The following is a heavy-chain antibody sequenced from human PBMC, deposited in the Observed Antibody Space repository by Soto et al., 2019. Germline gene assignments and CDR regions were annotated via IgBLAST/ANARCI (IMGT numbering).Heavy chain of an antibody. J-gene: IGHJ6*02. CDR3: ATERTQLLSGFTSRGYGMDV. CDR2: IYYSGST. Sequence: PLETLSLTCTVSGGSISSSSHYWGWIRQPPGKGLEWIGSIYYSGSTYYNPSLKSRVIISVDTSKNPFSLKLRSVTAADTAEYYCATERTQLLSGFTSRGYGMDVWGQGTTVTVSS. D-gene: IGHD2-2*01. CDR1: GGSISSSSHY. V-gene: IGHV4-39*01.